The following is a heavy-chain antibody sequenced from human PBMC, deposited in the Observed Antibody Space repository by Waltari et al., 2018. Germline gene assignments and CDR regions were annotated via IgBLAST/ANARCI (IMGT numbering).Heavy chain of an antibody. Sequence: EVHLVESGGGLVKPGGSLRLSCAASGFTFSSYSMNWVRQAPGKGLWWVASSSMSSSYIDYADSVKGRFTISRDNAKNSLYRQMNSLGAEDTAVEYCARNYGDYRDYWGQGTLVTVSS. D-gene: IGHD4-17*01. CDR2: SSMSSSYI. CDR1: GFTFSSYS. V-gene: IGHV3-21*01. CDR3: ARNYGDYRDY. J-gene: IGHJ4*02.